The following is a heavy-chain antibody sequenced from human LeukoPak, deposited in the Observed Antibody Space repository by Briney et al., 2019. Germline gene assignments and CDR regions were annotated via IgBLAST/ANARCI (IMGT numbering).Heavy chain of an antibody. D-gene: IGHD3-10*02. V-gene: IGHV3-23*01. CDR3: ARVCVGSWCYDY. CDR2: ISGSGGST. CDR1: GFTFSSYA. J-gene: IGHJ4*02. Sequence: GGSLRLSCAASGFTFSSYAMSWVRQAPGKGLEWVSAISGSGGSTNYADSVKGRFTISRDNAKNSLYLQMNSLRAEDTAVYYCARVCVGSWCYDYWGQGTLVTVSS.